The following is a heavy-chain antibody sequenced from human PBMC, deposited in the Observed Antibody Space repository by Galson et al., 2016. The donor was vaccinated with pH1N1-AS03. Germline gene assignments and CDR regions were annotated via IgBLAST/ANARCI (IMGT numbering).Heavy chain of an antibody. CDR3: ARASGRDDYNRLFHF. Sequence: SETLSLTCTVSGGSMSTYYWGWIRQSPGKGLEWLGHIFRSGSTSFNPSLKSRLTISVDTSKNQFSLNLRYVNAADTAVCFCARASGRDDYNRLFHFWGQGTLCTVSS. D-gene: IGHD5-24*01. CDR1: GGSMSTYY. V-gene: IGHV4-59*08. J-gene: IGHJ4*02. CDR2: IFRSGST.